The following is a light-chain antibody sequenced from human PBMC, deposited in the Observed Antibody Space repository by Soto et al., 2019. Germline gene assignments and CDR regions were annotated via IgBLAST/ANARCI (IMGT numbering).Light chain of an antibody. V-gene: IGKV1-39*01. CDR1: QNIGNF. J-gene: IGKJ1*01. CDR2: DAS. Sequence: DIQMTQSPSSLAASIGDRVTITCRASQNIGNFLNWYQQKPGKAPKSLICDASGLQGGVPSRFSGSGSGTDFTLTISSLQPEDVATYYCQQSHGSFGQGTKVEIK. CDR3: QQSHGS.